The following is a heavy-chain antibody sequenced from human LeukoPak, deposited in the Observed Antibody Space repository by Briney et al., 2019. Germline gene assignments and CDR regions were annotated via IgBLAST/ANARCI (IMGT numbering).Heavy chain of an antibody. CDR2: INWNGGST. D-gene: IGHD1-14*01. CDR3: ARAPEGYYYYYYMDV. CDR1: GFTFDDYG. V-gene: IGHV3-20*04. Sequence: GGSLRLSCAASGFTFDDYGMSWVRQAPGKGLEWVSDINWNGGSTGYADSVKGRFTISRDNAKNSLYLQMNSLRAEDTALYYCARAPEGYYYYYYMDVWGKGTTVTVSS. J-gene: IGHJ6*03.